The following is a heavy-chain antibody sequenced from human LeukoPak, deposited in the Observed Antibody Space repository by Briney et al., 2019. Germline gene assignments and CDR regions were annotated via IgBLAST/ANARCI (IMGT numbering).Heavy chain of an antibody. CDR3: ARRESDGSASYYMAYALLSPAFDI. Sequence: PSETLSLTCSVSGGSISSSSYYWGWIRQPPGKGLEWIGSIYYSGSTYYNPSLKSRVTISVDTSKNQFSLKLSSVTAADTAVYYCARRESDGSASYYMAYALLSPAFDIWGQGTMVTVS. CDR2: IYYSGST. CDR1: GGSISSSSYY. V-gene: IGHV4-39*01. J-gene: IGHJ3*02. D-gene: IGHD3-10*01.